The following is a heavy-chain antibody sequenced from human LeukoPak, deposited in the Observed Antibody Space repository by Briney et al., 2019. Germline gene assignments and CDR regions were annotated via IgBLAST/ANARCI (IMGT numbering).Heavy chain of an antibody. Sequence: ASVKVSCKSSGYTFNSYGIIWVRQAPGQGLEWMGWISASNGNTNYAEKFQGRVTMTTDTSTSTAYMEVRSLRSDDTAVYYCARGRGYSYGYGDYWGQGTLVTVSS. CDR2: ISASNGNT. CDR3: ARGRGYSYGYGDY. CDR1: GYTFNSYG. V-gene: IGHV1-18*01. J-gene: IGHJ4*02. D-gene: IGHD5-18*01.